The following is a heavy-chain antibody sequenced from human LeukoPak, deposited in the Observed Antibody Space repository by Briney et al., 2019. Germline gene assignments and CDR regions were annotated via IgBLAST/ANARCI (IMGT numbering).Heavy chain of an antibody. Sequence: SETLSLTCTVSGGSISSYYWSWIRQPPGKGLEWIGYIYYSGSTYYNPSLKSRVTISVDTSKNQFSLKLSSVTAADTAVYYCAREHSNYGSDYWGQGTLVTVSS. J-gene: IGHJ4*02. CDR2: IYYSGST. V-gene: IGHV4-30-4*08. CDR3: AREHSNYGSDY. CDR1: GGSISSYY. D-gene: IGHD4-11*01.